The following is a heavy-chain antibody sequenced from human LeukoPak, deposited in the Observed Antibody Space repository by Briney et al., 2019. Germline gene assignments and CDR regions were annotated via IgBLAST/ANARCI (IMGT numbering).Heavy chain of an antibody. V-gene: IGHV3-21*01. D-gene: IGHD1-14*01. CDR2: IRSSSSEI. Sequence: GGSLRLSCTASGFTFTRYRMNWVRQAPGKGLEWVSSIRSSSSEIRYADSVKGRFTISRDNAKKSLYLQMNSLRAEDTAMYYCTRDLDLYNDAFDIWGQGTRVIVSS. J-gene: IGHJ3*02. CDR1: GFTFTRYR. CDR3: TRDLDLYNDAFDI.